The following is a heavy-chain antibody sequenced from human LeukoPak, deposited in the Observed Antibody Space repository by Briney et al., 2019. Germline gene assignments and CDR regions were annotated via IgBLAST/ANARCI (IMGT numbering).Heavy chain of an antibody. CDR3: ARAPSYCSGGSCYSGQYYYYYMDV. Sequence: AASVKVSCKASGYTFTSYDINWVRQATGQGLEWMGWMNPNSGNTGYAQKFQGRVTITRNTSISTAYMELSSLRSEDTAVYYCARAPSYCSGGSCYSGQYYYYYMDVWAKGPRSPSP. J-gene: IGHJ6*03. CDR1: GYTFTSYD. CDR2: MNPNSGNT. V-gene: IGHV1-8*03. D-gene: IGHD2-15*01.